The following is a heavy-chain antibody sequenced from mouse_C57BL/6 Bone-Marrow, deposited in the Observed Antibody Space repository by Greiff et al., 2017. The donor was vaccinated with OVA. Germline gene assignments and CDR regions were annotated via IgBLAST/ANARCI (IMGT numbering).Heavy chain of an antibody. CDR2: ISSGSSTI. CDR1: GFTFSDYG. CDR3: AGGRGPWFAY. Sequence: EVKLVESGGGLVKPGGSLKLSCAASGFTFSDYGMHWVRQAPEKGLEWVAYISSGSSTIYYADTVKGRFTNSRDNAKNTLFLQMTSLRSEDTAMYYCAGGRGPWFAYWGQGTLVTVSA. J-gene: IGHJ3*01. V-gene: IGHV5-17*01.